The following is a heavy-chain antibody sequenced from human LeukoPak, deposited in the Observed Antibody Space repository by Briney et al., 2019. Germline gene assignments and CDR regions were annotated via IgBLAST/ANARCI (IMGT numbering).Heavy chain of an antibody. D-gene: IGHD3-22*01. V-gene: IGHV4-39*07. Sequence: PSETLSLTCTVSGGSISSSSYYWGWIRQPPGKGLEWIGSIYYSGSTYYNPSLKSRVTISVDTSKNQFSLKLSSVTAADTAVYYCARRTYYYDEAVWGQGTLVTVSS. CDR2: IYYSGST. CDR1: GGSISSSSYY. CDR3: ARRTYYYDEAV. J-gene: IGHJ4*02.